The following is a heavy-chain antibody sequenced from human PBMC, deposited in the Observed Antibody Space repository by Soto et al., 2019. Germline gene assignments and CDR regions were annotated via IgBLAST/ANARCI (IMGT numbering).Heavy chain of an antibody. D-gene: IGHD2-2*01. Sequence: SVKVSCKTSGYTFSNYGITWVREAPGQPLEWLGWISLYSDGTNYAQKFQGRVSMTTDTSTTTAYMELRSLRSDDTAVYYCARVVPGAEAWFGPWGQGTLVTVSS. CDR1: GYTFSNYG. CDR2: ISLYSDGT. CDR3: ARVVPGAEAWFGP. V-gene: IGHV1-18*01. J-gene: IGHJ5*02.